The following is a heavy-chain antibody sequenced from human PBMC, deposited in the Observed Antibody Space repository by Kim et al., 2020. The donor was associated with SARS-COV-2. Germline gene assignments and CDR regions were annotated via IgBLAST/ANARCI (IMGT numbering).Heavy chain of an antibody. V-gene: IGHV4-59*08. J-gene: IGHJ5*02. CDR3: ARHLAPFTMVRGVKVVAGVFDP. CDR1: GGSISSYY. D-gene: IGHD3-10*01. Sequence: SETLSLTCTVSGGSISSYYWSWIRQPPGKGLEWIGYIYYSGSTNYNPSLKSRVTISVDTSKNQFSLKLSSVTAADTAVYYCARHLAPFTMVRGVKVVAGVFDPWGQGTLVTVSS. CDR2: IYYSGST.